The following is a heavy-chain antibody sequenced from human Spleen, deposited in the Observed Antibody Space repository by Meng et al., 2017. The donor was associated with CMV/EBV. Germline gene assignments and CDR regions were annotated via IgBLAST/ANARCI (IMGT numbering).Heavy chain of an antibody. D-gene: IGHD6-19*01. CDR3: TRREYASAWTPDY. Sequence: GESLKISCKGSGYSLTSYWIGWVRQMPGKGLEWMGLIFPSDSDTRYSPSFQGHVTISADKSISTAYLQWSSLKASDTAIYYCTRREYASAWTPDYWGQGTLVTVSA. J-gene: IGHJ4*02. V-gene: IGHV5-51*01. CDR1: GYSLTSYW. CDR2: IFPSDSDT.